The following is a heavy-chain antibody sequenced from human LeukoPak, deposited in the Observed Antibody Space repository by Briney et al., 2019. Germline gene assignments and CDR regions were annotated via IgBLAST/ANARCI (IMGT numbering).Heavy chain of an antibody. V-gene: IGHV3-9*01. CDR2: ISWNSGSI. CDR3: AKGPSMATIDY. J-gene: IGHJ4*02. D-gene: IGHD5-24*01. Sequence: PGGTLRLSCIASGFTFDDYAMHWVRQAPGKGLEWGSGISWNSGSIGYADTVKGRFTISRDNAKHSLYLQMNSLRAEDTALYSCAKGPSMATIDYWGPGTLVTVSS. CDR1: GFTFDDYA.